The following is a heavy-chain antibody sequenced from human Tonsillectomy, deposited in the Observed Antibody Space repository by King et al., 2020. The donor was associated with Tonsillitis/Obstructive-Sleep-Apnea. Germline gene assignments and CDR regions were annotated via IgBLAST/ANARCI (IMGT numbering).Heavy chain of an antibody. D-gene: IGHD2-2*02. V-gene: IGHV3-11*05. J-gene: IGHJ4*02. Sequence: VQLVESGGGLVKPGGSLRLSCAASGFTFSDYYMTWIRPAPGKGLEWVSYISSSSSYTRYADSVKGRFTISRDNAKNSLYLQMNSLRAEDTAVYYCARAPYCSSTSCYTGLDYWGQGTLVTVSS. CDR3: ARAPYCSSTSCYTGLDY. CDR2: ISSSSSYT. CDR1: GFTFSDYY.